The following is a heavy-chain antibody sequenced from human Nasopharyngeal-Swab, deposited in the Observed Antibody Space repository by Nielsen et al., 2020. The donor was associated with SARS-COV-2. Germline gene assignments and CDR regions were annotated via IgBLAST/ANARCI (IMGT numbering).Heavy chain of an antibody. D-gene: IGHD6-19*01. V-gene: IGHV3-48*02. CDR2: ISSSSSTI. Sequence: VRQAPGKGLEWVSYISSSSSTIYYADSVKGRFTISRDNAKNSLYLQMNSLRDEDTAVYYCARVRYSSGWSLDYWGQGTLGTVSS. CDR3: ARVRYSSGWSLDY. J-gene: IGHJ4*02.